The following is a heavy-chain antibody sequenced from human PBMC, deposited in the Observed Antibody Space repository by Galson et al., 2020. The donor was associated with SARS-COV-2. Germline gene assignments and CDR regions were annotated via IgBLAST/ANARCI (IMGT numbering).Heavy chain of an antibody. CDR2: IYYSGST. Sequence: SETLSLTCTVSGGSISSGGYYWSWIRQPPGKGLEWIGYIYYSGSTYYNPSLKSRVTISVDTSKNQFSLKLSSVTAADTAVYYCARTQNTYGDYVRWFDPWSQGTRVTVSS. V-gene: IGHV4-31*03. D-gene: IGHD4-17*01. CDR1: GGSISSGGYY. CDR3: ARTQNTYGDYVRWFDP. J-gene: IGHJ5*02.